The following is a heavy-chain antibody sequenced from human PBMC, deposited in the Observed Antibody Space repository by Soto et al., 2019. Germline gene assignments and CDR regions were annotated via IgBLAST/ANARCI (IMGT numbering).Heavy chain of an antibody. CDR1: GGTFSSYA. V-gene: IGHV1-69*13. CDR3: AVSLTWYYGMDV. Sequence: ASLKVSCKASGGTFSSYAISWVRQAPGQGLEWMGGIIPIFGTANYAQKFQGRVTITADESTSTAYMELSSLRSEDTAVYYCAVSLTWYYGMDVWGQGTTVTVSS. J-gene: IGHJ6*02. CDR2: IIPIFGTA. D-gene: IGHD3-10*01.